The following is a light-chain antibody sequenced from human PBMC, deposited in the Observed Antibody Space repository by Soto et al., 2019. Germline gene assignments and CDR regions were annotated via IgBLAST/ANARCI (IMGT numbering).Light chain of an antibody. CDR1: NIRTKA. CDR3: QVLDITSDHVV. J-gene: IGLJ2*01. Sequence: SYELTKPPSGSGAPGNTARLTCGGHNIRTKAVHWYQQEEGQATVLVIYSDNDRPSGIPERFSGSNSGGTAILTSSRGEAGDKADYYGQVLDITSDHVVFGGGT. V-gene: IGLV3-21*04. CDR2: SDN.